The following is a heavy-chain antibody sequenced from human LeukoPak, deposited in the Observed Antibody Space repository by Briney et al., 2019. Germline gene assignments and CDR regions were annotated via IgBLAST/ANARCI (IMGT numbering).Heavy chain of an antibody. CDR1: GYTFTSYW. V-gene: IGHV5-51*01. Sequence: GESLEISCKGSGYTFTSYWIGWVRQMPGKGLEWMGIIYPDDSDTKYSPSFQGQVTITADRSISTAYLQWSSLKASDTAMYYCARDIILGATRGYFDYWGQGTLVTVSS. CDR3: ARDIILGATRGYFDY. J-gene: IGHJ4*02. D-gene: IGHD1-26*01. CDR2: IYPDDSDT.